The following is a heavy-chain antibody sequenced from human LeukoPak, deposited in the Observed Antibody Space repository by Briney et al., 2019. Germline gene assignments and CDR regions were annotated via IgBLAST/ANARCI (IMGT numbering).Heavy chain of an antibody. CDR1: DNSISRRGYY. D-gene: IGHD5/OR15-5a*01. V-gene: IGHV4-31*03. CDR2: IYYNGRSGNT. CDR3: ANSLPTVSTRNYFDY. Sequence: SETLSLTCSVSDNSISRRGYYWSWIRQRPGMGLEWLGYIYYNGRSGNTYYNLALKSRVTMSIDTGEKHFSLRLTSVTAADTAVYYCANSLPTVSTRNYFDYWGQGTLVIVSS. J-gene: IGHJ4*02.